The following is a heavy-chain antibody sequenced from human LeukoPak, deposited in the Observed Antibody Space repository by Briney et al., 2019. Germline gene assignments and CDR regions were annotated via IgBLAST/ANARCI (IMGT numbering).Heavy chain of an antibody. CDR1: GFTFSSYG. J-gene: IGHJ4*02. V-gene: IGHV3-30*03. Sequence: GGSLRLSCAASGFTFSSYGMHWVRQAPGKGLEWVAVISYDGSNKKYADSVKGRFTISRDNSKNTLYLQMNSLRAEDTAVYYCASRDGYYDSSGTFDYWGQGTLVTVSS. CDR2: ISYDGSNK. D-gene: IGHD3-22*01. CDR3: ASRDGYYDSSGTFDY.